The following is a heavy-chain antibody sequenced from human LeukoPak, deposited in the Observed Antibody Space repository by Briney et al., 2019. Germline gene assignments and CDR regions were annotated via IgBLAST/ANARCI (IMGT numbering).Heavy chain of an antibody. CDR3: ARRGVVIRVILVGFHKEAYYFDS. CDR2: IGGSGGCT. J-gene: IGHJ4*02. V-gene: IGHV3-23*01. D-gene: IGHD3-10*01. Sequence: PGGSLRLSCAVSGFTLSNYGMSWVRQAPGKGLEWVAGIGGSGGCTNYADSVKGRFTISRDNLKNTLYLQMNSLRAEDTAVYFCARRGVVIRVILVGFHKEAYYFDSWGQGALVTVSS. CDR1: GFTLSNYG.